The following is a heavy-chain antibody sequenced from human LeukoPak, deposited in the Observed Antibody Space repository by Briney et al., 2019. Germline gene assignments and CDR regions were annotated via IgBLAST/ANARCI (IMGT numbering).Heavy chain of an antibody. CDR2: ISSSSSYT. D-gene: IGHD2-2*01. J-gene: IGHJ4*02. Sequence: GGSLRLSCAASGFTFSDYYMSWIRQAPGKGLEWVSYISSSSSYTNYADSVKGRFTISRDNAKNSLYLQMNSLRAEDTAVYYCAKTRVVPAAHLDYWGQGTLVTVSS. CDR3: AKTRVVPAAHLDY. CDR1: GFTFSDYY. V-gene: IGHV3-11*06.